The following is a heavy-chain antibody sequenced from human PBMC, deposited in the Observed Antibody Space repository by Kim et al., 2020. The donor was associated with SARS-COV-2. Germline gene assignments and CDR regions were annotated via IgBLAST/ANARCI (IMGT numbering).Heavy chain of an antibody. D-gene: IGHD3-3*01. CDR1: GYTFTSYG. Sequence: ASVKVSCKASGYTFTSYGISWVRQAPGQGLEWMGWISAYNGNTNYAQKLQGRVTMTTDTSTSTAYMELRSLRSDDTAVYYCARLTTSPTYTIFGVVTSLYYYYYMDVWGKGTTVTVSS. J-gene: IGHJ6*03. CDR3: ARLTTSPTYTIFGVVTSLYYYYYMDV. V-gene: IGHV1-18*01. CDR2: ISAYNGNT.